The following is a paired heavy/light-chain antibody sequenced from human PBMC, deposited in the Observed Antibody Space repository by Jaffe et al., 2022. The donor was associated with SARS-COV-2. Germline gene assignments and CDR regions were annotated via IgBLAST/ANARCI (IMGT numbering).Heavy chain of an antibody. CDR3: AKGQRPYSGYGALDF. D-gene: IGHD5-12*01. J-gene: IGHJ4*02. V-gene: IGHV3-43*01. Sequence: EVQLVESGGVAIQPGGSLRLSCVASGFSFREYTMHWVRQPPGGGLEWVALIFWEGGNTYYADSVKGRFTISRDNSQNSVYLQMNSLTTDDTALYYCAKGQRPYSGYGALDFWGQGTLVPVSS. CDR1: GFSFREYT. CDR2: IFWEGGNT.
Light chain of an antibody. CDR2: LNGDGSH. Sequence: VLTQSPSASASLGASVKLTCTLANGPSDYAIAWHQHQPGKGPRYLMKLNGDGSHSKGDGIPDRFSGSSSGAERYLLISSLQSDDEGDYYCQTWGPGVHLLFGGGTKLTVL. CDR1: NGPSDYA. CDR3: QTWGPGVHLL. V-gene: IGLV4-69*02. J-gene: IGLJ2*01.